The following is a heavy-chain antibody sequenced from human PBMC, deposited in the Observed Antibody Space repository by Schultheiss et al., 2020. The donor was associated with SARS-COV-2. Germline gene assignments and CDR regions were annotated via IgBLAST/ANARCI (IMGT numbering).Heavy chain of an antibody. Sequence: SETLSLTCTVSGGSISSYYWSWIRQPPKKGLEWIGYIYYSGSTNYNPSLKSRVTISVDTSKNQFSLKLSSVTAADTAVYYCARGGGCSYSDWYFDLWGRGTLVTVSS. CDR3: ARGGGCSYSDWYFDL. CDR1: GGSISSYY. D-gene: IGHD2-21*01. CDR2: IYYSGST. V-gene: IGHV4-59*01. J-gene: IGHJ2*01.